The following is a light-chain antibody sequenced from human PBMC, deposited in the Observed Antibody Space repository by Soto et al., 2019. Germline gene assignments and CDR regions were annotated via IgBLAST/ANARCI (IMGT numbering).Light chain of an antibody. Sequence: QSALTQPPSASGSPGQSVTISCTGTSSDVGGYNNVSWYQQHPGKAPKLMIYDVSNRPSGVPDRFSGSKSGNTASLTVSGLQAEDEADYYCSSYAGSTNLVFGGGTKLTVL. CDR3: SSYAGSTNLV. CDR1: SSDVGGYNN. CDR2: DVS. V-gene: IGLV2-8*01. J-gene: IGLJ2*01.